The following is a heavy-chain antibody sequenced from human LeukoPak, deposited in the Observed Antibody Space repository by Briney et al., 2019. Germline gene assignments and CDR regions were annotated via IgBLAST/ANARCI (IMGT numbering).Heavy chain of an antibody. V-gene: IGHV3-49*05. CDR2: IRSKAYGGTT. CDR3: TRDTTIFGVAPLP. D-gene: IGHD3-3*01. Sequence: KPGGSLRLSCTASGFTFGDYAMSWFRQAPGKGLEWVGFIRSKAYGGTTEYAASVKGRFTISRDDSKSIAYLQMNSLKTEDTAVYYCTRDTTIFGVAPLPWGQGTLVTVSS. J-gene: IGHJ5*02. CDR1: GFTFGDYA.